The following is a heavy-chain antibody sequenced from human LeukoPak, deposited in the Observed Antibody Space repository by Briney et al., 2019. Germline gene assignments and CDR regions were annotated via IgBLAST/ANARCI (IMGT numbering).Heavy chain of an antibody. CDR2: IYHSGST. V-gene: IGHV4-38-2*02. CDR3: ARDSMVRGVITTRWFDP. J-gene: IGHJ5*02. CDR1: GYSISSGYY. D-gene: IGHD3-10*01. Sequence: SETLSLTCTVSGYSISSGYYWGWIRQPPGKGLEWIGSIYHSGSTYYNPSLKSRVTISVDTSKSQFSLKLTSMTAADTAVYYCARDSMVRGVITTRWFDPWGQGTLVTVSS.